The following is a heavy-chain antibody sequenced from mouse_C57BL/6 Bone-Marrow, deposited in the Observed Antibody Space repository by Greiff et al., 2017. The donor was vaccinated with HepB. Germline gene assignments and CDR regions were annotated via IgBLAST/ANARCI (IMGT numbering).Heavy chain of an antibody. CDR3: ANSNGYFDV. V-gene: IGHV5-17*01. D-gene: IGHD2-5*01. CDR2: ISCGSSTI. Sequence: EVKVEESGGGLVKPGGSLKLSCAASGFTFSDYGMHWVRQAPEKGLEWVAYISCGSSTIYYADTVKGRFTISRDNAKNTLFLQMTSLRSEDTAMYYCANSNGYFDVWGTGTTVTVSS. CDR1: GFTFSDYG. J-gene: IGHJ1*03.